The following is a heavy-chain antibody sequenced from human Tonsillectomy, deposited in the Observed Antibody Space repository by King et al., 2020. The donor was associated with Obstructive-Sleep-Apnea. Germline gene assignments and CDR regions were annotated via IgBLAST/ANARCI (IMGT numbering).Heavy chain of an antibody. CDR1: GGSISSGGHY. V-gene: IGHV4-31*03. Sequence: VPLPESGPGLVKPSQTLSLSCTVSGGSISSGGHYWSWIRQHPGKGLEWIGYIYYSGSTYYNPSLKSRVTISVDTSKNQFSLKLSSVSAADTAVYYCARARSYFYGMDVWGQGTTVTVSS. CDR3: ARARSYFYGMDV. CDR2: IYYSGST. J-gene: IGHJ6*02.